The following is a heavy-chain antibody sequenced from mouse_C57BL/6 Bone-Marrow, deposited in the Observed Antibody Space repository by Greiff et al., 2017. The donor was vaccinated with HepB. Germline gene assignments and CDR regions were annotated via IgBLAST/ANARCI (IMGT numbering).Heavy chain of an antibody. CDR2: IDPNSGGT. V-gene: IGHV1-72*01. J-gene: IGHJ3*01. CDR1: GYTFTSYW. D-gene: IGHD3-1*01. CDR3: ARSGYSLAWFAY. Sequence: QVQLKQPGAELVKPGASVKLSCKASGYTFTSYWMHWVKQRPGRGLEWIGRIDPNSGGTKYNEKFKSKATLTVDKPSSTAYMQLSSLTSEDSAVYYCARSGYSLAWFAYWGQGTLVTVSA.